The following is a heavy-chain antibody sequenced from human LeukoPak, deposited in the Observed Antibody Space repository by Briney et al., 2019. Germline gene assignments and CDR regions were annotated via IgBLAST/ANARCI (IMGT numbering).Heavy chain of an antibody. Sequence: SVKVSCKASGFTFTSSTIQWVRQARGQRLEWIGWIVVGSGNTNYAQKFQERVIITRDMSTTTVYMELSSLRSEDTAVYYCSGTPWFGELTLDYWGQGTLVTVSS. CDR1: GFTFTSST. J-gene: IGHJ4*02. CDR3: SGTPWFGELTLDY. V-gene: IGHV1-58*02. CDR2: IVVGSGNT. D-gene: IGHD3-10*01.